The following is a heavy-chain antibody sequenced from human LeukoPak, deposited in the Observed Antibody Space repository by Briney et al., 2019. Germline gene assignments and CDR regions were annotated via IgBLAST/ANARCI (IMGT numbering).Heavy chain of an antibody. CDR3: ARLTIVGATTIDY. CDR1: GFTFSTYS. V-gene: IGHV3-21*01. CDR2: ISSSSTYI. D-gene: IGHD1-26*01. J-gene: IGHJ4*02. Sequence: GSLRPSCAVSGFTFSTYSMNWVRQAPGKGLEWVSSISSSSTYIYYADSVKGRFTISRDNVKNSLYLQMNSLRDEDTAVYYCARLTIVGATTIDYWGQGTLVTVSS.